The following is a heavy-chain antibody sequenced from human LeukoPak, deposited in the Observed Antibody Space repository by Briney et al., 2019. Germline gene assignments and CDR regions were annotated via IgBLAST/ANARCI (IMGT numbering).Heavy chain of an antibody. CDR3: TRGVVGATTGY. Sequence: GGSLRLSCTASGFTFGDYAMSWFRQAPGRGLEWVGFIRSKAYGGTTEYAASVKGRFTISRDDSKSIAYLQMNSLKTEDTAVYYCTRGVVGATTGYWGQGTLVTVSS. D-gene: IGHD1-26*01. J-gene: IGHJ4*02. V-gene: IGHV3-49*03. CDR1: GFTFGDYA. CDR2: IRSKAYGGTT.